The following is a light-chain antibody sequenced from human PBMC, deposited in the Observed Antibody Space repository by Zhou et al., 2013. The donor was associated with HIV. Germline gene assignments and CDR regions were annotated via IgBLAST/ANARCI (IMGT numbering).Light chain of an antibody. CDR2: EVS. J-gene: IGKJ1*01. CDR3: QKYNRDPRT. Sequence: DIQMTQSPSSLSASVGDRVTITCQASQDIGNYLNWYQQKPGKAPRLLIHEVSNLETGVPSRFSGSGSGTHFTFTISYVQPEDVATYYCQKYNRDPRTFGQGTRVEIK. V-gene: IGKV1-33*01. CDR1: QDIGNY.